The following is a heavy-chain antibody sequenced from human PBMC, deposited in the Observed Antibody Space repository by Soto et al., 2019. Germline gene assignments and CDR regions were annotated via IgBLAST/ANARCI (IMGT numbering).Heavy chain of an antibody. CDR2: ISAYNGTT. Sequence: ASVKVSCKASGYTFTNYGISWVRQAPGQGLEWMGWISAYNGTTKYAQKLQGRVTMTTDTSTSTAYMELRSLRSDDTAVYYCARTRGSSWYGGFDYWGQGTLVTVSS. V-gene: IGHV1-18*01. CDR1: GYTFTNYG. D-gene: IGHD6-13*01. CDR3: ARTRGSSWYGGFDY. J-gene: IGHJ4*02.